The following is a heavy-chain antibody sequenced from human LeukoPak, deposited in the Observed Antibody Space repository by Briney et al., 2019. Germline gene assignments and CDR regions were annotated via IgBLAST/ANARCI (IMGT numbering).Heavy chain of an antibody. CDR1: GFIFSNYA. CDR3: AKSSYYDASGYYREYYFDY. Sequence: GGSLRLSCVPSGFIFSNYAMSWVRQAPGKGLEWVSSIRGSGGSTHYADSVKGRFTISRDKTKNTLYLQMNSLRAEDTAVYYCAKSSYYDASGYYREYYFDYWGQGTLVTVSS. CDR2: IRGSGGST. D-gene: IGHD3-22*01. J-gene: IGHJ4*02. V-gene: IGHV3-23*01.